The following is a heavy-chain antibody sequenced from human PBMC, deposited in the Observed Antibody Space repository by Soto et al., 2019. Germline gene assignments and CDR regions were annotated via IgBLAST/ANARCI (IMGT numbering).Heavy chain of an antibody. J-gene: IGHJ4*02. Sequence: TGPTLVNPTQTLTLTCTFAGFSLNTRGMCVSWIRQPPGKALEWLARVEWDDDKYYTTSLKTRLTISKDTSKNQVVLTMTNMDPIDTATYYCARKEFWSGSFDYWGQGTLVTVSS. V-gene: IGHV2-70*11. CDR1: GFSLNTRGMC. CDR2: VEWDDDK. CDR3: ARKEFWSGSFDY. D-gene: IGHD3-3*01.